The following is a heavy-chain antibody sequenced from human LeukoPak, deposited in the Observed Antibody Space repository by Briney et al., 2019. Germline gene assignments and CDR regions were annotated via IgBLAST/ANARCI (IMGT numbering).Heavy chain of an antibody. D-gene: IGHD3-3*01. CDR3: ARGGTDKMIFGVEFGIYYYYYMDV. Sequence: GGSLRLSCAASGFTVSSNYMSWVRQAPGKGLEWVSVIYSGGSTYYADSVKGRFTISRDNSKNTLYLQMNSLRAEDTAVYYCARGGTDKMIFGVEFGIYYYYYMDVWGKGTTVTVSS. V-gene: IGHV3-53*01. J-gene: IGHJ6*03. CDR1: GFTVSSNY. CDR2: IYSGGST.